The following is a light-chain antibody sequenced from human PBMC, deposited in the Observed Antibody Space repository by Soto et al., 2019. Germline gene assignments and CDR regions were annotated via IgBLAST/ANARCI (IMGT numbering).Light chain of an antibody. J-gene: IGLJ2*01. V-gene: IGLV1-40*01. CDR3: QSYDSRLSGFVV. CDR1: SSNIGAGYD. CDR2: GNN. Sequence: QSVLTQPPSVSVAPGQRVTISCTGSSSNIGAGYDVHWYQQLPGTAPKLLIFGNNNRPSGVPDRFSGSKSGTSASLAITGLQAEDEADYYCQSYDSRLSGFVVFGGGTKLTVL.